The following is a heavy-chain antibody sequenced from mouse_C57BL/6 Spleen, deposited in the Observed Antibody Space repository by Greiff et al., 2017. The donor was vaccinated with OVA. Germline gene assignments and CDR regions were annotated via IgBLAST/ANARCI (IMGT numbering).Heavy chain of an antibody. V-gene: IGHV5-16*01. CDR1: GFTFSDYY. CDR2: INYDGSST. D-gene: IGHD2-14*01. CDR3: ARDGVRRGYFDY. Sequence: EVQLVESEGGLVQPGSSMKLSCTASGFTFSDYYMAWVRQVPEKGLEWVANINYDGSSTYYLDSLKSRFIISRDNAKNILYLQMSSLKSEDTATYYCARDGVRRGYFDYWGQGTTLTVSS. J-gene: IGHJ2*01.